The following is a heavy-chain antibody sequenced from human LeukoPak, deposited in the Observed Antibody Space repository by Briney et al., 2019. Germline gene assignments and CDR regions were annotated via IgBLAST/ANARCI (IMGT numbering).Heavy chain of an antibody. J-gene: IGHJ4*02. CDR3: ARGSTPSYYYDSSGHFDY. V-gene: IGHV1-18*01. CDR2: ISAYNGNT. CDR1: GYTFTSYG. Sequence: ASVKVSCKASGYTFTSYGISWVRQAPGQGLEWMGWISAYNGNTNYAQKFQGRVTMTRDTSTSTVYMELSSLRSDDTAVYYCARGSTPSYYYDSSGHFDYWGQGTLVAVSS. D-gene: IGHD3-22*01.